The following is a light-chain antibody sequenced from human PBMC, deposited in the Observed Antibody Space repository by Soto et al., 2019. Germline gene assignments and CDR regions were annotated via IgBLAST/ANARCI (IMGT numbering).Light chain of an antibody. CDR2: AAS. CDR1: QGINTF. J-gene: IGKJ1*01. CDR3: QHYSAFSVT. Sequence: IQLTQSPSSLSASVGDRVTITCRASQGINTFLAWYQQKAGKAPKLLIYAASTLQSGVPSRFSGSGSGTEFSLTISSLQPGDLATYYCQHYSAFSVTFGQGTKVDIK. V-gene: IGKV1-9*01.